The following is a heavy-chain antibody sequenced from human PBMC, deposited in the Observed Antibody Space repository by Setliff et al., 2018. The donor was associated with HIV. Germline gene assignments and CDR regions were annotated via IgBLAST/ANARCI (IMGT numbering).Heavy chain of an antibody. D-gene: IGHD3-10*01. CDR2: MDPSNSYT. CDR3: AGHGEEHPSSFFDP. CDR1: GYNFANHY. V-gene: IGHV5-10-1*01. Sequence: GESLKISCKGSGYNFANHYISWVRQKPGKGLEWMGKMDPSNSYTNYDPSFQGHVTMSADTSINTAYLHFNNLKASDSAIYYCAGHGEEHPSSFFDPWGQGTLVTVSS. J-gene: IGHJ5*02.